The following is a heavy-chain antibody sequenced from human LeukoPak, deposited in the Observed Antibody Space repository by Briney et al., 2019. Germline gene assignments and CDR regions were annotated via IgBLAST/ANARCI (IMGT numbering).Heavy chain of an antibody. CDR3: ARRGGSSSRRSPIDY. J-gene: IGHJ4*02. V-gene: IGHV3-7*01. D-gene: IGHD6-6*01. Sequence: GSLRLSCTASGFTISDYWMTWVRQAPGKGPEWVANIKQDGSQRYYVDSVRGRFTISRDNAKNSLFLQMNGLRAEDTAVYYCARRGGSSSRRSPIDYWGQGTLVTVSS. CDR2: IKQDGSQR. CDR1: GFTISDYW.